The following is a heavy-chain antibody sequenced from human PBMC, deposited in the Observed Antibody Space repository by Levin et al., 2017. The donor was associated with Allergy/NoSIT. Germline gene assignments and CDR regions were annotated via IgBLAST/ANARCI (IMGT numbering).Heavy chain of an antibody. CDR1: GGSISSGGYS. J-gene: IGHJ4*02. V-gene: IGHV4-30-2*01. D-gene: IGHD2-2*01. CDR2: IYHSGST. CDR3: ARAYCSSTSCYLDY. Sequence: PSETLSLTCAVSGGSISSGGYSWSWIRQPPGKGLEWIGYIYHSGSTYYNPSLKSRVTISVDRSKNQFSLKLSSVTAADTAVYYCARAYCSSTSCYLDYWGQGTLVTVSS.